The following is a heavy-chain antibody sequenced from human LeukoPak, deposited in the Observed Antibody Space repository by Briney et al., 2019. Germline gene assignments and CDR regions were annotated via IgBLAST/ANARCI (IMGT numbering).Heavy chain of an antibody. Sequence: PSETLSLTCTVSGGSISSYYWSWIRQPPGKGLEWIGYIYYSGSTNYNPSLKSRVTISVDTSKNQFSLKLSSVAAADTAVYYCARGRYYYDSSGYHYSFDYWGQGTLVTVPS. D-gene: IGHD3-22*01. J-gene: IGHJ4*02. CDR2: IYYSGST. V-gene: IGHV4-59*01. CDR3: ARGRYYYDSSGYHYSFDY. CDR1: GGSISSYY.